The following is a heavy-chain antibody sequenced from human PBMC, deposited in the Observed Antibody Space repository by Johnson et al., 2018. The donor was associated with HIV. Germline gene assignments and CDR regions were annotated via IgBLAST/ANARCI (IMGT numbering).Heavy chain of an antibody. D-gene: IGHD3-9*01. CDR2: VGTAGDT. J-gene: IGHJ3*02. CDR3: ARGYFDCLLSRPFDI. V-gene: IGHV3-13*01. CDR1: EFTFTSYD. Sequence: VQLVESGGGVVQPGRSLRLSCAASEFTFTSYDIHWVRQATGKGLEWVSAVGTAGDTYSPGSVKGRFTISRENVKNSLYLQMNSLSAGDAAVYFCARGYFDCLLSRPFDIWGQGTMVTVSS.